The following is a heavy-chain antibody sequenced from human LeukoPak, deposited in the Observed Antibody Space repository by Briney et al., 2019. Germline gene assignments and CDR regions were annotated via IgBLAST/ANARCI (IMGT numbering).Heavy chain of an antibody. V-gene: IGHV4-39*01. J-gene: IGHJ4*02. Sequence: SEALSLTCTVSGGSISSSSYCWGWIRQPPGKGLEWIGSIYYSGSTYYNPSLKSRVTISVDTSKNQFSLKLSSVTAADTAVYYCATIVGGTHFDYWGQGTLVTVSS. CDR2: IYYSGST. D-gene: IGHD1-26*01. CDR1: GGSISSSSYC. CDR3: ATIVGGTHFDY.